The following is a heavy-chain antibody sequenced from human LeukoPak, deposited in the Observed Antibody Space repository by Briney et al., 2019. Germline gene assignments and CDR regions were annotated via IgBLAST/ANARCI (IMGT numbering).Heavy chain of an antibody. CDR2: IIPILGIA. Sequence: ASVKVSCKASGGTFSSYAISWVRQAPGQGLEWMGRIIPILGIANYAQKFQGRVTITADKSTSTAYMELSSLRSEDTAVYYCAGDHRAYYYDYVWGSLQDAWGQGTLVTVSS. J-gene: IGHJ5*02. D-gene: IGHD3-16*01. CDR1: GGTFSSYA. V-gene: IGHV1-69*04. CDR3: AGDHRAYYYDYVWGSLQDA.